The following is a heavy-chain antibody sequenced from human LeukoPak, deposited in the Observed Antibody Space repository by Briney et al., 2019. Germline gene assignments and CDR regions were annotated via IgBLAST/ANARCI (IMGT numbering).Heavy chain of an antibody. Sequence: GSLRLSCTASGFTFGDYAMSWVRQAPGKGLEWVGFIRSKAYGGTTEYAASVKGRFTISRDDSKSIAYLQMSSLKTEDTAVYYCARDKWELLEFFGGAFDIWGQGTMVTVSS. CDR3: ARDKWELLEFFGGAFDI. J-gene: IGHJ3*02. CDR1: GFTFGDYA. D-gene: IGHD1-26*01. CDR2: IRSKAYGGTT. V-gene: IGHV3-49*04.